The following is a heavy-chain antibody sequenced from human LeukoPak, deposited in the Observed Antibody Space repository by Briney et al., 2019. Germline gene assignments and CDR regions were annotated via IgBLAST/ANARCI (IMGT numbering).Heavy chain of an antibody. J-gene: IGHJ3*02. D-gene: IGHD1-7*01. CDR1: GGSISSRSYY. CDR3: ASHNWNYVGGAFDI. CDR2: IYYSGST. Sequence: SETLSLTCTVSGGSISSRSYYWGWIRQPPGKGLEWIGYIYYSGSTNYNPSLKSRVTISVDTSKNQFSLKLSSVTAADTAVYYCASHNWNYVGGAFDIWGQGTMVTVSS. V-gene: IGHV4-61*05.